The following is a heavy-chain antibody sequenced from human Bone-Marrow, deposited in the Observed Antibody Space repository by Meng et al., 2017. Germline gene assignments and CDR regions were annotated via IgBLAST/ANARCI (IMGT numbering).Heavy chain of an antibody. V-gene: IGHV3-11*06. CDR2: ISGSGGHI. Sequence: GGSLRLSCAASGFSLSDHYMNWIRQAPGKGLEWISYISGSGGHINHADSAKGRFTISRDNAKNSLYLQMNSLRAEDTAVYYCARYRQYYYDSSGYYLGITRPNGAFDIWGQGTMVTVSS. D-gene: IGHD3-22*01. J-gene: IGHJ3*02. CDR3: ARYRQYYYDSSGYYLGITRPNGAFDI. CDR1: GFSLSDHY.